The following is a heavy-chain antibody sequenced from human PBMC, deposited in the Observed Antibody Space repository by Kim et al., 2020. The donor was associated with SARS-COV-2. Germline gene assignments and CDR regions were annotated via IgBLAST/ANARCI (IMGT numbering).Heavy chain of an antibody. CDR3: ARGRGDIVVVVVATPPSFDY. J-gene: IGHJ4*02. CDR1: GGSVSSGSYY. D-gene: IGHD2-15*01. CDR2: IYYSGST. V-gene: IGHV4-61*01. Sequence: SETLSLTCTVSGGSVSSGSYYWSWIRQPPGKGLEWIGYIYYSGSTNYNPSLKSRVTISVDTSKNQFSLKLSSVTAADTAVYYCARGRGDIVVVVVATPPSFDYGGQGTLVTVSS.